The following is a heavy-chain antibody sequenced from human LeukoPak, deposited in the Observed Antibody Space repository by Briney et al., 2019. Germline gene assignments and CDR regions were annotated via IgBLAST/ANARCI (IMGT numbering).Heavy chain of an antibody. Sequence: PRRSRILSCAASGFTFSVYAMHWVRQGPGKGLEWVASISYDGRNSHYADSVRGRFTISRDNSKSTLNLQMNSLRPEDTAVYYCAKLGFDSSGSHTLLDYWGQGTHVTVSS. V-gene: IGHV3-30*18. D-gene: IGHD3-22*01. CDR1: GFTFSVYA. CDR2: ISYDGRNS. CDR3: AKLGFDSSGSHTLLDY. J-gene: IGHJ4*02.